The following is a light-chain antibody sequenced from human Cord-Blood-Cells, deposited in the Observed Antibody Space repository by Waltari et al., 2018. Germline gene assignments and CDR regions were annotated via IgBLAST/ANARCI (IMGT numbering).Light chain of an antibody. V-gene: IGLV1-40*01. CDR2: GKN. J-gene: IGLJ1*01. CDR3: QSYDSSLSGSV. Sequence: QSVLTQPPSVSGAPGQRVTISCTGSSSNIGAGYDVHWSQQLPGTAPKLLIYGKNNRPSGGPHRFSGSKSGTAASLAITGLQAEDEADYYCQSYDSSLSGSVFGTGTKVTVL. CDR1: SSNIGAGYD.